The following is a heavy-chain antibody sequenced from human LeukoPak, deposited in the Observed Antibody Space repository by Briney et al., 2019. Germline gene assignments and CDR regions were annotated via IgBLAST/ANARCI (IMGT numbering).Heavy chain of an antibody. CDR1: GGSISSYY. CDR2: IYYSGST. Sequence: SETLSLTCTVSGGSISSYYWSWIRQPPGKGLEWIGYIYYSGSTNYNPSLKSRVTISVDTSKNQFSLKLSSVTAADTAVYYCARGRAAAGTTPLDYWGQGTLVTVSS. D-gene: IGHD6-13*01. V-gene: IGHV4-59*01. CDR3: ARGRAAAGTTPLDY. J-gene: IGHJ4*02.